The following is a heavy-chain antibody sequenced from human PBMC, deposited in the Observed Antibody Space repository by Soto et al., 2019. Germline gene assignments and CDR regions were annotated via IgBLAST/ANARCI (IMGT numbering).Heavy chain of an antibody. CDR3: ARDYYKYYDSSGYYRSPAY. CDR1: GFTFSSYD. D-gene: IGHD3-22*01. CDR2: ISYDGSDK. V-gene: IGHV3-30-3*01. J-gene: IGHJ4*02. Sequence: GGSLRLSCAASGFTFSSYDMHWVRQAPGKGLEWVALISYDGSDKDYADSVKGRFTISRDNSRNTLFLQMNSLRAEDTAVYYCARDYYKYYDSSGYYRSPAYWGQGTLVTVSS.